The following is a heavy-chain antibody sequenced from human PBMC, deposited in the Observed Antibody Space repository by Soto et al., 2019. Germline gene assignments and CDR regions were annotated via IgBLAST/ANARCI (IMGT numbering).Heavy chain of an antibody. CDR1: GFTFSSYG. CDR2: ISYDGSKK. V-gene: IGHV3-30*19. CDR3: ARDNVKYDSCDYTTHSFDP. Sequence: QVQLVKSGGGVVQPGRSLRLSCAASGFTFSSYGMHWVRQAPGKGLEWVAVISYDGSKKYYADSVKGRFTISRDNSKNTVYLQMNSLRAEDTAVYYCARDNVKYDSCDYTTHSFDPWGQGTPVTVSS. J-gene: IGHJ5*02. D-gene: IGHD3-22*01.